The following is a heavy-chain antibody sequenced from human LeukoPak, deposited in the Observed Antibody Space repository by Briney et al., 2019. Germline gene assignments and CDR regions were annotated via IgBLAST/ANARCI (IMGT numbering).Heavy chain of an antibody. CDR3: ARRAGGSSRYPGAFDI. J-gene: IGHJ3*02. D-gene: IGHD6-13*01. CDR2: IYYSGST. CDR1: GGSISSSY. Sequence: SETLSLTCTVSGGSISSSYWCWIRQPPGKGLEWIGYIYYSGSTNYNPSLKSRVTISVDTSKNQFSLKLSSVTAADTAVYYCARRAGGSSRYPGAFDIWGQGTMVTVSS. V-gene: IGHV4-59*08.